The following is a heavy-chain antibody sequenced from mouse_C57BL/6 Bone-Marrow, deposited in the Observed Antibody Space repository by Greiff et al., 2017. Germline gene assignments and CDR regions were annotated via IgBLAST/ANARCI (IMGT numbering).Heavy chain of an antibody. CDR3: ARDGYGNLFDY. Sequence: EVKLVESGGGLVKPGGSLKLSCAASGFTFSSYAMSWVRLTPEKRLEWVATISDGGSYTYYPDNVKGRFTISRDNAKNNLYLQMSHLKSEDTAMYYCARDGYGNLFDYWGQGTTLTVSS. V-gene: IGHV5-4*01. CDR2: ISDGGSYT. D-gene: IGHD2-1*01. J-gene: IGHJ2*01. CDR1: GFTFSSYA.